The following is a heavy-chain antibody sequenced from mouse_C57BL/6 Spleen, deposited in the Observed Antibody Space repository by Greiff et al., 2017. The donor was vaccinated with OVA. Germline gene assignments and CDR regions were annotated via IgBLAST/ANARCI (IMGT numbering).Heavy chain of an antibody. V-gene: IGHV5-17*01. J-gene: IGHJ4*01. CDR1: GFTFSDYG. D-gene: IGHD2-4*01. Sequence: DVMLVESGGGLVKPGGSLKLSCAASGFTFSDYGMHWVRQAPEKGLEWVAYISSGSSTIYYADTVKGRFTISRDNAKNTLFLQMTSLRSEDTAMYYCARIDYDGSYAMDYWGQGTSVTVSS. CDR3: ARIDYDGSYAMDY. CDR2: ISSGSSTI.